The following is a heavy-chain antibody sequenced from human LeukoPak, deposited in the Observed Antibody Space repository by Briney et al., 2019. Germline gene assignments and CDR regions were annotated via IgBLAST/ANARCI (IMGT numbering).Heavy chain of an antibody. D-gene: IGHD3-3*01. V-gene: IGHV3-21*01. CDR1: GFTFSSYS. Sequence: GGSLRLSCAASGFTFSSYSRNWVRQAPGKGLEWVSSISSSSSYIYYADSVKGRFTISRDNTKNSLYLQMNSLRAEHTAVYYCAKTFYVFWSGQGAFNIWGQGRMVTVYS. CDR3: AKTFYVFWSGQGAFNI. CDR2: ISSSSSYI. J-gene: IGHJ3*02.